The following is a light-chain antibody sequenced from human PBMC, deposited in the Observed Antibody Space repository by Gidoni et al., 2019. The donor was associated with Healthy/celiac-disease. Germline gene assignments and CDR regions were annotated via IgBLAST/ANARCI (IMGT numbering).Light chain of an antibody. CDR3: QQNDNPLLT. CDR1: QDIDNC. CDR2: DAS. V-gene: IGKV1-33*01. J-gene: IGKJ2*01. Sequence: DIQMTQSPSSLSASAGDRVTITCQASQDIDNCLNWYQQKPGKAPRLLIYDASNLETGVPSRFSGSGSGTDFTFAISSLQPEDIATYYCQQNDNPLLTFGQGTKLEIK.